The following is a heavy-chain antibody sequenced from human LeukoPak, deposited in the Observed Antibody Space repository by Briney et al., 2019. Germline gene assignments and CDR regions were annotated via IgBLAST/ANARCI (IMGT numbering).Heavy chain of an antibody. D-gene: IGHD1-26*01. Sequence: ASVKVSCKASGYTFTGYYMHWVRQAPGQGLEWMGWINPNSGGTNYAQKFQGWVTMTRDTSISTAYMELSRLRSDDTAVYYCARSIVGATSLFDYWGQETLVTVSS. J-gene: IGHJ4*02. CDR2: INPNSGGT. V-gene: IGHV1-2*04. CDR1: GYTFTGYY. CDR3: ARSIVGATSLFDY.